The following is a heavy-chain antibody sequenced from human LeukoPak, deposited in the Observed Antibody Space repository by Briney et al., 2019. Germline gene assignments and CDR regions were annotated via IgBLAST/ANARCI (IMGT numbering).Heavy chain of an antibody. CDR3: ARDGTAAGLYFDL. V-gene: IGHV3-7*01. CDR2: IKQDGGEK. J-gene: IGHJ4*01. CDR1: GFTFSSYW. D-gene: IGHD6-13*01. Sequence: GGSLRLSGAVSGFTFSSYWMNWVRQAPGKGLEWVASIKQDGGEKYYVDSVKDRFTISRVNAKNSLYLQMSSLRAEDTAVYYCARDGTAAGLYFDLWGQGTLVTVSS.